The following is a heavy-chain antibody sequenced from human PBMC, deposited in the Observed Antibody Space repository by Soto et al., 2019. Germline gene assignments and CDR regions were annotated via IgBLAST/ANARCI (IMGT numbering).Heavy chain of an antibody. CDR2: IYYSGST. Sequence: QVQLQESGPGLVKPSQTLSLTCTVSGGSISSGAYYWSWIRQHPGKGLEWIGYIYYSGSTYYNPSPRGRVTISVDTSKNQFPLKLSSVTAADTAVYYCAREVDSPRHLDYWGREPWSPSPQ. D-gene: IGHD2-21*01. CDR3: AREVDSPRHLDY. J-gene: IGHJ4*02. CDR1: GGSISSGAYY. V-gene: IGHV4-31*03.